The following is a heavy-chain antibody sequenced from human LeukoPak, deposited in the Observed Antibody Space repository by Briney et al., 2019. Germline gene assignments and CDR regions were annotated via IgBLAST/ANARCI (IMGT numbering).Heavy chain of an antibody. J-gene: IGHJ5*02. CDR1: GYTFTTYG. V-gene: IGHV1-18*04. Sequence: ASVKVSFKASGYTFTTYGISWVRQAPGQGLEWMGWIRPYNGNTNYAQKFQGRVAMTADTSTSTAYMDLRSLTSDDTAMYYCMRGADWFDPWGQGTLVTVSS. CDR3: MRGADWFDP. CDR2: IRPYNGNT.